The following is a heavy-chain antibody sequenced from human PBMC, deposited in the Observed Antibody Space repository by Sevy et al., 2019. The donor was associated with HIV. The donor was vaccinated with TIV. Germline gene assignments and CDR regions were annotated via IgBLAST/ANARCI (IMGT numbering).Heavy chain of an antibody. V-gene: IGHV1-46*01. CDR3: ASGTGV. Sequence: ASAKVSCKASGYTFTTYYMHWVRQAPGQGLEWMGIIIPSGGSTTYAQKFQGRITMTRDTSTSTVYMELSSLRSEDTAIYYCASGTGVWGQGTLVTVSS. CDR1: GYTFTTYY. CDR2: IIPSGGST. J-gene: IGHJ4*02. D-gene: IGHD1-26*01.